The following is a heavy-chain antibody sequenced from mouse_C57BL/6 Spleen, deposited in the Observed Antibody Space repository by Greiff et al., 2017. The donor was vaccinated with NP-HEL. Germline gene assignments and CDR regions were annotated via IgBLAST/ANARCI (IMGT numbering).Heavy chain of an antibody. V-gene: IGHV1-76*01. J-gene: IGHJ4*01. CDR3: ARKAMAQILDY. D-gene: IGHD1-1*02. CDR2: IYPGSGNT. CDR1: GYTFTDYY. Sequence: VQLQQSGAELVRPGASVKLSCKASGYTFTDYYINWVKQRPGQGLEWIARIYPGSGNTYYNEKFKGKATLTAEKSSSTAYMQLSSLTSEDSAVYFCARKAMAQILDYWGQGTSVTVSS.